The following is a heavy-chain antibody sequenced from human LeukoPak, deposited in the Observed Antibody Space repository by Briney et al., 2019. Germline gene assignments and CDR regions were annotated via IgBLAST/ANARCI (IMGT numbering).Heavy chain of an antibody. CDR1: GYTFTSCY. J-gene: IGHJ5*02. CDR3: ARDLLTSSGWYNDWFDP. CDR2: INPSGGST. V-gene: IGHV1-46*01. Sequence: ASVKVSCKASGYTFTSCYMHWVRQAPGQGLEWMGIINPSGGSTSYAQKFQGRVTMTRDTSTSTVYMELSSLRSEDTAVYYCARDLLTSSGWYNDWFDPWGQGTLVTVSS. D-gene: IGHD6-19*01.